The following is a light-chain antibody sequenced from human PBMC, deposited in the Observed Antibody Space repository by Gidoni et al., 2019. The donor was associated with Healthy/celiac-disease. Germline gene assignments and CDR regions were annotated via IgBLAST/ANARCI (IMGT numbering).Light chain of an antibody. CDR1: QGISSY. CDR3: QQYYSYPRT. Sequence: AIRITQSPSSLSASTGDRVTIPCRASQGISSYLAWSQQKPGKTPKLLIYAASTLQSGVPSRFSGSGSGTDLTLTISCLQSEDFATYYCQQYYSYPRTFGQGTKVEIK. J-gene: IGKJ1*01. CDR2: AAS. V-gene: IGKV1-8*01.